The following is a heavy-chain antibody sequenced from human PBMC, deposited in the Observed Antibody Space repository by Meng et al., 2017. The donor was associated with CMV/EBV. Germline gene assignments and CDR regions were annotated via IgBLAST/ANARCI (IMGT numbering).Heavy chain of an antibody. J-gene: IGHJ3*02. CDR3: ARERLLRWGGAFDI. CDR2: IGTAGDT. Sequence: GESLKISCAACGFTFSSYDMHWVRQATGKGLEWVSAIGTAGDTYYPGSVKGQFTISRENAKNSLYLQMNSLRAGDTAVYYCARERLLRWGGAFDIWGQGTMVTVSS. V-gene: IGHV3-13*03. CDR1: GFTFSSYD. D-gene: IGHD2-21*01.